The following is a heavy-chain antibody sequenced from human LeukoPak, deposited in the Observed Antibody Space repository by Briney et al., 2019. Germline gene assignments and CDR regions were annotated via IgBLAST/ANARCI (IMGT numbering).Heavy chain of an antibody. D-gene: IGHD3-22*01. CDR2: INHSGST. V-gene: IGHV4-34*01. Sequence: KSSETLSLTCAVYGGSFSGYYWTWIRQPPGKGLEWSGEINHSGSTNYNPSLKSRVTISVDTSKNQFSLKLGSVTAADTAVYYCARSVRDYYDSSGYYQRWGQGTLVTVSS. CDR1: GGSFSGYY. J-gene: IGHJ4*02. CDR3: ARSVRDYYDSSGYYQR.